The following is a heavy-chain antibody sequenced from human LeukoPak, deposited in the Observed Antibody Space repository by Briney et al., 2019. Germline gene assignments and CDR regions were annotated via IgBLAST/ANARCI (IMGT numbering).Heavy chain of an antibody. CDR1: GGSISSDNSY. Sequence: PSETLSLTCTVSGGSISSDNSYRSWIRHHPGKGLEWIGHIYYSGSTYYSPSLKSRVTMSVDTSKNQFSLKLSSVAAADTAVYYCARHAGGISATGTRPFDYWGQGTLVTVSS. CDR3: ARHAGGISATGTRPFDY. V-gene: IGHV4-30-4*01. J-gene: IGHJ4*02. CDR2: IYYSGST. D-gene: IGHD6-13*01.